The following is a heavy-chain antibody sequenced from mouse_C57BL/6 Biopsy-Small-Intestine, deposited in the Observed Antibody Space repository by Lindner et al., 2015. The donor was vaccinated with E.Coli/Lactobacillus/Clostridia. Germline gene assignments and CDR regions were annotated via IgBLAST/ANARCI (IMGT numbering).Heavy chain of an antibody. Sequence: VQLQESGSELARPGASVKLSCKASGYTFTSYGIIWVKQRTGQGLEWIGEIYPRGGNTYYNEKFKGKATLTADKSSSTAYMELRSLTSEDSAVYFCARKLPDWYFDVWGTGTTVTVSS. V-gene: IGHV1-81*01. CDR1: GYTFTSYG. CDR3: ARKLPDWYFDV. D-gene: IGHD5-5*01. J-gene: IGHJ1*03. CDR2: IYPRGGNT.